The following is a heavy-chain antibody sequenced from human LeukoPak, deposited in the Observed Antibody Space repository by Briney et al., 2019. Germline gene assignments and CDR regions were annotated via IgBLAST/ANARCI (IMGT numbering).Heavy chain of an antibody. V-gene: IGHV1-18*04. D-gene: IGHD5/OR15-5a*01. CDR2: ISAYIGNP. CDR1: GYTFTVYY. Sequence: ASVKVSCKASGYTFTVYYMHWVRQAPGQGLEWMGWISAYIGNPVHAQKFQGRLTMTTDTSTSTAYMELRSLGSDDTAVYYCARELRTPVSIYYFDSWGQGTLVTVSS. J-gene: IGHJ4*02. CDR3: ARELRTPVSIYYFDS.